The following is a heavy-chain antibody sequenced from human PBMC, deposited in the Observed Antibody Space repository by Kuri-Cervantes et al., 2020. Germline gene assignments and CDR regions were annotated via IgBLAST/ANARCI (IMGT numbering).Heavy chain of an antibody. CDR3: ARPRHSASWYEFDY. Sequence: GGSLRLSCAASGFTFSSYDMHWVRQATGKGLEWVSAIGTAGDTYYPGSVKGRFTISRDNAKDSLYLQMNSLRADDTAVYYCARPRHSASWYEFDYWGQGTLVTVSS. J-gene: IGHJ4*02. CDR1: GFTFSSYD. V-gene: IGHV3-13*01. CDR2: IGTAGDT. D-gene: IGHD6-13*01.